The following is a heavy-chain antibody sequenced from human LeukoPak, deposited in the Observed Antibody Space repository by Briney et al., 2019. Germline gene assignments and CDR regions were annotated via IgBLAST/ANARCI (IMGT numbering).Heavy chain of an antibody. CDR3: AKGSSGYFVDL. V-gene: IGHV3-23*01. CDR2: ISGSGGST. CDR1: GFTFSSYA. J-gene: IGHJ5*02. D-gene: IGHD3-22*01. Sequence: PGGSLRLPCAASGFTFSSYAMSWVRQAPGKGLEWVSAISGSGGSTYYADFVKGRFTISRDNSKNTLFLQMNSLRAEDTALYYCAKGSSGYFVDLWGQGTLVTVSS.